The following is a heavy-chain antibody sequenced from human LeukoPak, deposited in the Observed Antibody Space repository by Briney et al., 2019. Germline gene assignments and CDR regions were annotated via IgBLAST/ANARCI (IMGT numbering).Heavy chain of an antibody. D-gene: IGHD2-2*01. CDR1: GFTFSSYA. Sequence: PGGSLRLSCAASGFTFSSYAMSWVRQAPGKGLEWVSAISGSGGSTHYADSVKGRFTISRDNSKNTLYLQMNSLRAEDTAVYYCAKDRSSKHYYYYYYMDVWGKGTTVTVSS. V-gene: IGHV3-23*01. CDR2: ISGSGGST. J-gene: IGHJ6*03. CDR3: AKDRSSKHYYYYYYMDV.